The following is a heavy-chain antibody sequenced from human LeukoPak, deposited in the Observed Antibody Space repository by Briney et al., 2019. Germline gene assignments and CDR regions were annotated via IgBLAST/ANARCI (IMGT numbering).Heavy chain of an antibody. CDR1: GFTFSSYE. D-gene: IGHD2-2*01. Sequence: GGSLRLSCAASGFTFSSYEMNWVRQAPGKGLEWVSYISSSGSTRYYEDSVKGRFTISRDNAKNSLYLQMNSLRAEDTAVYYCARGSTADYWGQGTLVTVSS. CDR2: ISSSGSTR. CDR3: ARGSTADY. V-gene: IGHV3-48*03. J-gene: IGHJ4*02.